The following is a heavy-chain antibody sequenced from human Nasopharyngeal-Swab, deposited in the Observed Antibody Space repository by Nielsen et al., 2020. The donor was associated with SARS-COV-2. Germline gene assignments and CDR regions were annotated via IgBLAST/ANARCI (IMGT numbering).Heavy chain of an antibody. J-gene: IGHJ6*03. V-gene: IGHV4-31*03. D-gene: IGHD3-3*01. CDR3: ARAGDFWSGWSANYYMDV. CDR1: GGSISSGGYY. Sequence: SETLSLTCTVSGGSISSGGYYWSWIRQHPGKGLEWIGYIYYSGSTYYNPSPKSRVTISVDTSKNQFSLKLSSVTAADTAVYYCARAGDFWSGWSANYYMDVWGKGTTVTVSS. CDR2: IYYSGST.